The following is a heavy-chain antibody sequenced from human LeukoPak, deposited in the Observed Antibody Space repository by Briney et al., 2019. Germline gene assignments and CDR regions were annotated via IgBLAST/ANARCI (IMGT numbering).Heavy chain of an antibody. CDR1: GFTVSSTY. CDR3: AVYCSGGCYSGLV. V-gene: IGHV3-53*01. J-gene: IGHJ4*02. CDR2: IYSGGGT. Sequence: GGSLRLSCVASGFTVSSTYMSWVRQAPGKGLQWVSVIYSGGGTKYADSVKGRFTISRDNSKNTLYLQMNSLRAEDTAVYYCAVYCSGGCYSGLVWGQGTLVTVSS. D-gene: IGHD2-21*02.